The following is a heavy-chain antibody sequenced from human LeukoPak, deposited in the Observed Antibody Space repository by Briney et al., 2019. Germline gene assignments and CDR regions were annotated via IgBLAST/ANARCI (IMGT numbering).Heavy chain of an antibody. CDR3: ARGRRAYYFDY. CDR2: INHSGST. CDR1: GGSFSGYY. V-gene: IGHV4-34*01. J-gene: IGHJ4*02. Sequence: SETLSLTCAVYGGSFSGYYWSWLRQPPGKGREWLGEINHSGSTNYNPSLKSRVTISVDTSKNQFSLKLSAVTAADTAVYYCARGRRAYYFDYWGQGTLVTVSS.